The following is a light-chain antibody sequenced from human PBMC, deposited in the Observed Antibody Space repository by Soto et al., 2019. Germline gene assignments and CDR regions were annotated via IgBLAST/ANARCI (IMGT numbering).Light chain of an antibody. Sequence: QSVLTQPPSVSGAPGQRVTISCTGGSSNIGAGYHVQWYQQIPGTAPKLLIYGNNNRPSGVPDRFSGSKSDTSASLAITGREAEEETDYYCQSFASSLSGWVFGGGTKLTVL. CDR3: QSFASSLSGWV. J-gene: IGLJ3*02. CDR1: SSNIGAGYH. V-gene: IGLV1-40*01. CDR2: GNN.